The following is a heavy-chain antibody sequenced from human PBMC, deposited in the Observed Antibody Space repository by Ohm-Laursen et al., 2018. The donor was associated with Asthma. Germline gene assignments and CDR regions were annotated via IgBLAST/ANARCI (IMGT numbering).Heavy chain of an antibody. CDR1: GGTFSSYA. Sequence: GASVKVSCKASGGTFSSYAISWVRQAPGQGLEWMGGIIPIFGTANYAQKFQGRVTITADESTSTAYMELSSLRSEDTAVYYCVRERGSGSYYGMDVWGQGTTVTVSS. CDR3: VRERGSGSYYGMDV. CDR2: IIPIFGTA. D-gene: IGHD3-10*01. V-gene: IGHV1-69*13. J-gene: IGHJ6*02.